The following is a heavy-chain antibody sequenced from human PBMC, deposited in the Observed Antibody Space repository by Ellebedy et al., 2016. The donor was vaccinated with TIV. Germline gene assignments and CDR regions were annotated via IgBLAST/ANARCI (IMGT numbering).Heavy chain of an antibody. CDR2: ISSNGGST. CDR3: AREKTRAFDY. Sequence: GESLKISCSASGFTFSSYAMHWVRQAPGKGLEYVSAISSNGGSTYYADSVKGRFTISRDNSKNTLYLQMNSLRAEETAVYYCAREKTRAFDYWGQGTLVTVSS. V-gene: IGHV3-64*04. J-gene: IGHJ4*02. CDR1: GFTFSSYA.